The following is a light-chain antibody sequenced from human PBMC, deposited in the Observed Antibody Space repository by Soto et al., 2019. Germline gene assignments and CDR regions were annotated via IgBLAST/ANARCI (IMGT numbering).Light chain of an antibody. J-gene: IGLJ1*01. CDR2: DVS. Sequence: QSALTQPASVSASPGQSITISCTGTSSDVGGYNYVSWYQQHPGKAPKLVIYDVSYRPSGISNRFSGSKSGNTASLTISGLQAEDEAEYFCSSYSISSTPYLFGTGTKLTVL. CDR1: SSDVGGYNY. CDR3: SSYSISSTPYL. V-gene: IGLV2-14*03.